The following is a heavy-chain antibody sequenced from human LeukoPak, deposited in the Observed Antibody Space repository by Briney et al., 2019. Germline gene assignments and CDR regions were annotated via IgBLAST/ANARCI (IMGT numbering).Heavy chain of an antibody. CDR2: IQYDENNK. J-gene: IGHJ4*02. CDR1: GFTFSSYG. Sequence: SGGSLRLSCEASGFTFSSYGMHWVRQAPGKGLEWVAFIQYDENNKYYADSVKGRFTISRDNSKNTLNLHMNSLRAEDTAVYYCAKDPTHYRVWDYYETIGLSYWGQGTLVTVSS. D-gene: IGHD3-22*01. V-gene: IGHV3-30*02. CDR3: AKDPTHYRVWDYYETIGLSY.